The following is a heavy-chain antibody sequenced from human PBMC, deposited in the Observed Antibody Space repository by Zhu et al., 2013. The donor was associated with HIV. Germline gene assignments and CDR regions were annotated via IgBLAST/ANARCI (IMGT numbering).Heavy chain of an antibody. CDR2: INPKNGDT. D-gene: IGHD3-16*01. V-gene: IGHV1-2*02. CDR1: GYRFTAYY. Sequence: QSGTEMKRPGASVKVSCKPLGYRFTAYYIHWVRLAPGKGIEWMGYINPKNGDTKLAQKFQDRVTLTEDTSTDTAFMELTSLRSEDTAVYYCATGPTYSVSPAWGQGALVTVSS. J-gene: IGHJ5*02. CDR3: ATGPTYSVSPA.